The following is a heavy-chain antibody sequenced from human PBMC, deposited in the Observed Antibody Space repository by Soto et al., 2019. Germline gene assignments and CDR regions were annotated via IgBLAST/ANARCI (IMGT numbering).Heavy chain of an antibody. V-gene: IGHV1-69*01. D-gene: IGHD4-4*01. CDR2: IIPIFATA. J-gene: IGHJ4*02. CDR3: MREPDAYSSRGEFDY. Sequence: QMSLVQSGAEVKKPGSSVTVSCKASAGTFDNYTISWVRQAPGQGLEWLGGIIPIFATANFAQRFRGRVTITADESTSTAYMELSSLRSEDTAVYYCMREPDAYSSRGEFDYWGQGTLVIVSS. CDR1: AGTFDNYT.